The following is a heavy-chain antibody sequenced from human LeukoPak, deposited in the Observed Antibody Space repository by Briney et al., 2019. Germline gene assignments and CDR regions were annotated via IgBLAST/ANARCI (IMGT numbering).Heavy chain of an antibody. V-gene: IGHV3-20*04. CDR3: ARGAGSGYYFYMDV. CDR2: INWNGGST. CDR1: GFSFSSYV. Sequence: GGSLRLSCAASGFSFSSYVMHWVRQAPGKGLEWVSGINWNGGSTGYADSVKGRFTISRDNAKNSLYLQMNSLRAEDTAFYYCARGAGSGYYFYMDVWGKGTTVTVSS. D-gene: IGHD3-10*01. J-gene: IGHJ6*03.